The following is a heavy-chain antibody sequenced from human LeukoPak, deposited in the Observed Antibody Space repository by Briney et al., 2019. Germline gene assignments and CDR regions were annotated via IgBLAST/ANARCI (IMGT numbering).Heavy chain of an antibody. CDR3: ASDRYLDWFDP. Sequence: PSETLSLTCTVSGGSISSYYWSWIRQPPGKGLEWIGYIYYSGSTNYNPSLKSRVTISVDTSKNQFSLKLSSVTAADTAVYYCASDRYLDWFDPWGQGTLVTVSS. CDR2: IYYSGST. J-gene: IGHJ5*02. D-gene: IGHD1-14*01. CDR1: GGSISSYY. V-gene: IGHV4-59*01.